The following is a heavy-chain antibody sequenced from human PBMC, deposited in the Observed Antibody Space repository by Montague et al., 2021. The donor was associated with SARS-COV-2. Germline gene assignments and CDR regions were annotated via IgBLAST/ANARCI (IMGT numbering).Heavy chain of an antibody. J-gene: IGHJ6*02. Sequence: SVKVSCKASGYTFTSYAMHWVRQAPGQRLEWMGWINAGNGNTKYSQKFQGRVTITRDTSASTAYMELSSLRSEDTAVYYCARFTDYGDEGYYYYGMDVWGQGTTVTVSS. CDR3: ARFTDYGDEGYYYYGMDV. V-gene: IGHV1-3*01. CDR1: GYTFTSYA. D-gene: IGHD4-17*01. CDR2: INAGNGNT.